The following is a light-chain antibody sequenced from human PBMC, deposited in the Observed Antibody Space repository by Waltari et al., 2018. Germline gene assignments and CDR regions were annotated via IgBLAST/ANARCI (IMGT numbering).Light chain of an antibody. CDR2: LGS. Sequence: DIVMTQSPVSLPVTPGEPASISCRSSRSLLHSNGYNYLDWYLQKQGQSPRLLIYLGSTRASGVPDRFSGSGSGTDFTLRISRVEAEDVGVYYCMQASHTPSVAFGGGTKVEIK. CDR1: RSLLHSNGYNY. J-gene: IGKJ4*01. V-gene: IGKV2-28*01. CDR3: MQASHTPSVA.